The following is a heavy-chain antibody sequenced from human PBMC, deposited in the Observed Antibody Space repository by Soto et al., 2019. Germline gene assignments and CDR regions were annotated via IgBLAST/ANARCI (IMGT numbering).Heavy chain of an antibody. CDR2: IIPIFGTA. D-gene: IGHD2-15*01. J-gene: IGHJ6*02. V-gene: IGHV1-69*01. CDR1: GGTFSSYA. Sequence: QVQLVQSGAEVKKPGSSVKVSCKASGGTFSSYAISWVRQAPGQGLEWMGGIIPIFGTANYAQKFQGRVTITADESKSKAYMELSSLRSEDTAVYYCASDDIVVLVAASYYYGMDVWGPGTTVTVSS. CDR3: ASDDIVVLVAASYYYGMDV.